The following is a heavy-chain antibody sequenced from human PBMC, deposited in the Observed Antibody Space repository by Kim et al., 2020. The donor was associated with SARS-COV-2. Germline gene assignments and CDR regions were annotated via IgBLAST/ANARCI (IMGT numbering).Heavy chain of an antibody. J-gene: IGHJ5*02. CDR3: ARHINRFLEWLSPGNWFDP. CDR1: GGSISSSSYY. D-gene: IGHD3-3*01. Sequence: SETLSLTCTVSGGSISSSSYYWGWIRQPPGKGLEWIGSIYYSGSTYYNPSLKSRVTISVDTSKNQFSLKLSSVTAADTAVYYCARHINRFLEWLSPGNWFDPWGQGTLVTVSS. CDR2: IYYSGST. V-gene: IGHV4-39*01.